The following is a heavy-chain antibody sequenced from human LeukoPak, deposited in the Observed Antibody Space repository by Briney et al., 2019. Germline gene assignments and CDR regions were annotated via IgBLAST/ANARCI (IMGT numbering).Heavy chain of an antibody. J-gene: IGHJ4*02. V-gene: IGHV3-66*01. Sequence: PGGSLRLSCAASGFTVSSNYMSWVRQAPGKGLEWVSVIYSGDNTYYADSVKGRFTISRDDAKNSLYLQMNSLRAEDTAVYYCARKYCSTTSCLFDNWGQGTLVTVSS. CDR1: GFTVSSNY. CDR3: ARKYCSTTSCLFDN. CDR2: IYSGDNT. D-gene: IGHD2-2*01.